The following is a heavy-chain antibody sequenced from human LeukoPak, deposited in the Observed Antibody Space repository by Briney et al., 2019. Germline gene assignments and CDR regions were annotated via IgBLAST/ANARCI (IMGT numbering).Heavy chain of an antibody. CDR2: IYYSGST. J-gene: IGHJ4*02. Sequence: PSETLSLTCTVSGGSISGSSYYWGWIRQPPGKGLEWIGSIYYSGSTYYNPSLKSRVTISVDTSKNQFSLKLSSVTAADTAVYYCARARRGHSGSDYFDYWGQGTLVTVSS. CDR3: ARARRGHSGSDYFDY. D-gene: IGHD5-12*01. V-gene: IGHV4-39*07. CDR1: GGSISGSSYY.